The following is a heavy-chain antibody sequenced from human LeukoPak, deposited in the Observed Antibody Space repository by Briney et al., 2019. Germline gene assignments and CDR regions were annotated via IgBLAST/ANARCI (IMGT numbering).Heavy chain of an antibody. D-gene: IGHD1-1*01. J-gene: IGHJ3*02. Sequence: PGGSLRLSCAASGFTFSSYWMSWVRQAPGKGLEWVGRIKSKTDGGTTDYAAPVKGRFTISRDDSKNTLYLQMNSLKTEDTAVYYCTTPSLGWNDGDVDAFDIWGQGTMVTVSS. V-gene: IGHV3-15*01. CDR1: GFTFSSYW. CDR3: TTPSLGWNDGDVDAFDI. CDR2: IKSKTDGGTT.